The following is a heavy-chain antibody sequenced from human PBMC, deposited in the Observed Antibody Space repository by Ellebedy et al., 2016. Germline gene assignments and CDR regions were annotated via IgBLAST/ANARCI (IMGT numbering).Heavy chain of an antibody. CDR2: ISYDGSEQ. CDR1: GFTFTNYG. J-gene: IGHJ5*02. Sequence: GGSLRLSXAASGFTFTNYGLHWVRQAPGKGLEWVAVISYDGSEQLYADSVKGRFTIFRDNSKNTLFLQMNSLRAEDTAVYYCAKVDNTYRSSSGWFDPWGQGTLVTVSS. D-gene: IGHD6-6*01. V-gene: IGHV3-30*18. CDR3: AKVDNTYRSSSGWFDP.